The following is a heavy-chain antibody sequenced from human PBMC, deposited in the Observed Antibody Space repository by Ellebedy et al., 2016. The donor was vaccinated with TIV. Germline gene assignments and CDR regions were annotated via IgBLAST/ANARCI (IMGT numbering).Heavy chain of an antibody. Sequence: GSLRLXXTVSGGSISSYYWSWIRQPAGKGLEWIGRIYTSGSTNYNPSLKSRVTMSVDTSKNQFSLKLSSVTAADTAVYYCARGGSSGWTTFDYWGQGTLVTVSS. J-gene: IGHJ4*02. CDR3: ARGGSSGWTTFDY. CDR1: GGSISSYY. D-gene: IGHD6-19*01. CDR2: IYTSGST. V-gene: IGHV4-4*07.